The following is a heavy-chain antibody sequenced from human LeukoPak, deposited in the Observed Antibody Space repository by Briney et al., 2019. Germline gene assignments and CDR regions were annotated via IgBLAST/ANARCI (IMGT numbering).Heavy chain of an antibody. CDR3: ARARITMVRGVIIDGWFDP. D-gene: IGHD3-10*01. CDR1: GYSISSGYY. J-gene: IGHJ5*02. CDR2: IYHSGST. Sequence: SETLSLTCTVSGYSISSGYYWGWIRQPPGKGLEWIGSIYHSGSTYYNPSLRSRVTISVDTSKNQFSLKLSSVTAADTAVYYCARARITMVRGVIIDGWFDPWGQGTLVTVSS. V-gene: IGHV4-38-2*02.